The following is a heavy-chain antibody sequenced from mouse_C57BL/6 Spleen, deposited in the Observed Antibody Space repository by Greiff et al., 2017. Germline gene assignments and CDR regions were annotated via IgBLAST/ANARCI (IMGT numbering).Heavy chain of an antibody. CDR1: GFNIKNTY. D-gene: IGHD1-1*01. J-gene: IGHJ3*01. CDR2: IDPANGNT. V-gene: IGHV14-3*01. Sequence: VQLQQSVAELVRPGASVKLSCTASGFNIKNTYMHWVKQRPEQGLEWIGRIDPANGNTKYAPKFPGKATITAETSSNAAYLQLSSLTSEDTAIYYCARDYYCSSSAWFAYWGQGTLVTVSA. CDR3: ARDYYCSSSAWFAY.